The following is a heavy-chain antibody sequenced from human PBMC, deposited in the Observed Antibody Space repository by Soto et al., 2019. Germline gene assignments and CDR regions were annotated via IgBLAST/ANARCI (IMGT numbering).Heavy chain of an antibody. J-gene: IGHJ5*02. CDR2: IIPILGIA. V-gene: IGHV1-69*04. CDR3: ARDRAYCGGDCYSDERGTISASPNSPFDP. CDR1: GGTFSSYT. D-gene: IGHD2-21*01. Sequence: GASVKVSCKASGGTFSSYTISWVRQAPGQGLEWMGRIIPILGIANYAQKFQGRVTITADKSTSTAYMELSSLRSEDTAVYYCARDRAYCGGDCYSDERGTISASPNSPFDPWGQGTLVTVSS.